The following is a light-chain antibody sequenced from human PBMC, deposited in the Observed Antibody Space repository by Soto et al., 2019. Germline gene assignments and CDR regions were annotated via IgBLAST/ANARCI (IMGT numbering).Light chain of an antibody. CDR1: QGIRND. CDR2: AAS. V-gene: IGKV1-17*01. J-gene: IGKJ1*01. Sequence: DIQLTQSPSFLSASVVDIVTITCRASQGIRNDLGWYQQKPGKAPKRLIYAASSLQSGVPSRFSGSGSGTDFTLTISRLEPEDFAVYWCQQYDSSPRTFGQGNKVDIK. CDR3: QQYDSSPRT.